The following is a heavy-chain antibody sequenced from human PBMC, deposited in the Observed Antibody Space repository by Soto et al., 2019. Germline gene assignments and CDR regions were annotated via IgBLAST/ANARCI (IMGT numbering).Heavy chain of an antibody. CDR2: IIPIFGTA. CDR1: GGTFSSYA. V-gene: IGHV1-69*13. Sequence: SVKVSCKASGGTFSSYAIGWVRQAPGQGLEWMGGIIPIFGTANYAQKFQGRVTITADESTSTAYMELSSLRSEDTAVYYCARESGCSGGSCHSFDYWGQGTLVTSPQ. D-gene: IGHD2-15*01. J-gene: IGHJ4*02. CDR3: ARESGCSGGSCHSFDY.